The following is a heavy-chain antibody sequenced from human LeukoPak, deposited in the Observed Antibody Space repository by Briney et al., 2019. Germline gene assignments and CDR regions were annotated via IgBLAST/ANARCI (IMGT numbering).Heavy chain of an antibody. V-gene: IGHV4-59*01. CDR3: AKGLYYYGSGRPIESDYYMDV. CDR1: GGSISSYY. D-gene: IGHD3-10*01. J-gene: IGHJ6*03. Sequence: PSETLSLTCTVSGGSISSYYWSWIRQPPGKGLEWIGYIYYSGSTNYNPSLKSRVTISVDTSKNQFSLKLSSVTAADTAVYYCAKGLYYYGSGRPIESDYYMDVWGKGTTVTISS. CDR2: IYYSGST.